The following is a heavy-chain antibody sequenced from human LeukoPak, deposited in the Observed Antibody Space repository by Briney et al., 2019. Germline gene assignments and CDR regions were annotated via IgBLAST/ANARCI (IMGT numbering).Heavy chain of an antibody. V-gene: IGHV3-11*04. J-gene: IGHJ4*02. Sequence: PGGSLRLSCAASGFIFSDYYINWIRQAPGKGLEWVSYISSSSSTIYYADSVKGRFTISRDNAKNSLYLQMNSLRDEDTAVYYCARADLDYYDSSGYGGVDYWGQGTLVTVSS. CDR3: ARADLDYYDSSGYGGVDY. CDR2: ISSSSSTI. D-gene: IGHD3-22*01. CDR1: GFIFSDYY.